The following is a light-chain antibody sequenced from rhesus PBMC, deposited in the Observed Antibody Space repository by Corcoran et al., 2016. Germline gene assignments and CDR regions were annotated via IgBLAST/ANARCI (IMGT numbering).Light chain of an antibody. J-gene: IGKJ4*01. Sequence: DIQMTQSPSSLSASVGDRVTITCRASENVNKYLNWYQQKPGKAPKLLIYKASTLQSGVPSRFSGRGAGTDYIFTISSLQPEDVATYCCQHGYGTPLTFGGGTKVEIK. CDR2: KAS. CDR3: QHGYGTPLT. CDR1: ENVNKY. V-gene: IGKV1-74*01.